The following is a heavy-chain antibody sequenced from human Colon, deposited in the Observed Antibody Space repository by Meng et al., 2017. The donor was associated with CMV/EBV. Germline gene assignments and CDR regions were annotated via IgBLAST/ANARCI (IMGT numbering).Heavy chain of an antibody. Sequence: GLTFTGYAMSWVRQAPGKGLEWVSGISSNGGNTDYVDSVRGRFTISRDDSKNTLYLHMKSLRPEDTAIYYCAIRLGTGIAVAGSLGYWGQGTLVTVSS. CDR2: ISSNGGNT. CDR3: AIRLGTGIAVAGSLGY. V-gene: IGHV3-23*01. CDR1: GLTFTGYA. J-gene: IGHJ4*02. D-gene: IGHD6-19*01.